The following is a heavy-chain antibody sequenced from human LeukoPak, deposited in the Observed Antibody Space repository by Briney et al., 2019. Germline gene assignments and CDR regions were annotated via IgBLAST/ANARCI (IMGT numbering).Heavy chain of an antibody. Sequence: KPSETLSLTCTVSGASIFSGGYYWNWIRQHPGKGLEWIVYIYYSGSAYYNPSLKSRVTMSVVPSKNQFSLKLISVSAADTAVYYCAKGYSGYDFGPNDAFDIWGQGTMVTVSS. V-gene: IGHV4-31*03. D-gene: IGHD5-12*01. CDR2: IYYSGSA. CDR1: GASIFSGGYY. J-gene: IGHJ3*02. CDR3: AKGYSGYDFGPNDAFDI.